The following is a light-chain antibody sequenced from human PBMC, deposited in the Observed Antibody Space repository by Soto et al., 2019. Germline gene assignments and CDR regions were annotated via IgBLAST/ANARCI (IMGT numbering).Light chain of an antibody. CDR1: QSINSY. CDR3: QQSYSTPGT. CDR2: AAS. V-gene: IGKV1-39*01. J-gene: IGKJ1*01. Sequence: DIQLTQSPSSLSTSIGDRVTLTCRASQSINSYLNWYQQKPGKAPKLLIYAASSLQSGVPSRFSGSGSGTDFTLTISTLQPEDFATYYCQQSYSTPGTFGQGTKVDIK.